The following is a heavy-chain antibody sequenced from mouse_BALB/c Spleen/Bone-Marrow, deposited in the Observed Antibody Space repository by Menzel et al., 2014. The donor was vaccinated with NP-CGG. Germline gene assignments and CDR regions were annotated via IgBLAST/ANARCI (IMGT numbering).Heavy chain of an antibody. J-gene: IGHJ2*01. D-gene: IGHD1-1*01. CDR1: GFTFSSYG. Sequence: EVHLVESGGGLVQPGGSLKLSCAAFGFTFSSYGMSWVRRTPDKRLELVATINSNGGSTYYPDSVKGRFTISRDNAKNTLYLQMSSLKSEDTAMYYCARERYYGNGRIFEYWGQGTTLTVSS. CDR2: INSNGGST. V-gene: IGHV5-6-3*01. CDR3: ARERYYGNGRIFEY.